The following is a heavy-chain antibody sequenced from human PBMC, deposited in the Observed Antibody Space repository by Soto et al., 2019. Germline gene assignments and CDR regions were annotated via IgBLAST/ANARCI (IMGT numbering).Heavy chain of an antibody. D-gene: IGHD5-12*01. CDR1: GFTVTINY. J-gene: IGHJ4*02. V-gene: IGHV3-53*01. CDR2: IYSGGTI. Sequence: EVQVVESGGGLIQPGGSLRLSFAVSGFTVTINYMSWVRQAPGKGLEWVSVIYSGGTIYYADFVKGRFTISRDTSKNTLYLQMNSLRGEDTAVYYCHGYGYWGQGTLVTVSS. CDR3: HGYGY.